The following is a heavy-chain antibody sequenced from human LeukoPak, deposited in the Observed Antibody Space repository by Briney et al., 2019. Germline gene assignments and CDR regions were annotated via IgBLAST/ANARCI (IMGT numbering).Heavy chain of an antibody. CDR3: ARKISGWYWGLDY. Sequence: GGSLRLSCAVSGITFSSYAMTWVRQAPGKGLEWVSTISGSGSSTYYAGSVKGRFTISRDNSKNTLYLQMNSLRAEDTAVYYCARKISGWYWGLDYWGQGTLVTVSS. J-gene: IGHJ4*02. V-gene: IGHV3-23*01. D-gene: IGHD6-19*01. CDR2: ISGSGSST. CDR1: GITFSSYA.